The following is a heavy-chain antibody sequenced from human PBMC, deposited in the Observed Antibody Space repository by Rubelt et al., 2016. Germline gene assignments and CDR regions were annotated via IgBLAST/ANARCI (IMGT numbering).Heavy chain of an antibody. D-gene: IGHD2-15*01. V-gene: IGHV1-3*01. CDR1: GYTFTSYA. CDR2: INAGNGNT. J-gene: IGHJ4*02. CDR3: ARGDIVVVVAASNPLDY. Sequence: QVQLVQSGAEVKKPGASVKVSCKASGYTFTSYAMHWVRQAPGQRLEWVGWINAGNGNTKYSQKFQGRGRITRDTSASTAYMELSSLRSEDTAVYYCARGDIVVVVAASNPLDYWGQGTLVTVSS.